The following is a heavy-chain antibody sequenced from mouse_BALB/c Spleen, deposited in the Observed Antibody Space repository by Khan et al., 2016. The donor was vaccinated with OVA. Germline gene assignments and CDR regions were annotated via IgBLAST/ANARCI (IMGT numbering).Heavy chain of an antibody. CDR3: ARLENI. J-gene: IGHJ2*01. Sequence: QMQLEESGPGLVASSQSLSITCTASGLSLTSNGVHWVRQPPGKGLEWLGVIWAAGSTNYNSALMSSLSISKDNSKSQVFFKMNSLQTDDTAMYYCARLENIWGQGTTLTVSS. CDR2: IWAAGST. D-gene: IGHD1-3*01. V-gene: IGHV2-9*02. CDR1: GLSLTSNG.